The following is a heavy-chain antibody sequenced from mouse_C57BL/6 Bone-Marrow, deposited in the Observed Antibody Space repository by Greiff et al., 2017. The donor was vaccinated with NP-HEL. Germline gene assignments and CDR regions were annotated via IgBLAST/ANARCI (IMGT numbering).Heavy chain of an antibody. V-gene: IGHV5-4*01. CDR3: ARRNTTVVAGGYFDV. CDR1: GFTFSSYA. J-gene: IGHJ1*03. D-gene: IGHD1-1*01. Sequence: DVHLVESGGGLVKPGGSLKLSCAASGFTFSSYAMSWVRQTPEKRLEWVATISDGGSYTYYPDNVKGRFTISRDNAKNNLYLQMNHLKSEDTAMYYCARRNTTVVAGGYFDVWGTGTTVTVTS. CDR2: ISDGGSYT.